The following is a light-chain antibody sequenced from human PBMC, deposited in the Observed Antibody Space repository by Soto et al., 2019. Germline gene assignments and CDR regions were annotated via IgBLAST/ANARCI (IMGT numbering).Light chain of an antibody. J-gene: IGKJ4*01. V-gene: IGKV3-15*01. CDR2: GAS. CDR1: ESVSSN. CDR3: QQYNNWPPLT. Sequence: EIVMTQSPATLSVSPGERATLSCRASESVSSNLAWYQHKPGQAPRLLIYGASTRATGIPARFSGSRSGTEFTLTISSLQSEDVAIYYCQQYNNWPPLTFGGGTKVDIK.